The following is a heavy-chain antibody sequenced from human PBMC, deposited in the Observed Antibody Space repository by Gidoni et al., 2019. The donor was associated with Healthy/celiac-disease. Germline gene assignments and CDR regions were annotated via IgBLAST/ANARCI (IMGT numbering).Heavy chain of an antibody. CDR2: MNPDSGNT. J-gene: IGHJ6*02. Sequence: QVQLVQSGAEVKKPGGSVKVSCRATVYSFTSYDINWVRQAAGQVLEWMGWMNPDSGNTGYAQKSQGRVTMTRNTSISTAYMELSSLRYEDTAVYYCARGPFYYAMDVWGQGTTVTVSS. CDR1: VYSFTSYD. CDR3: ARGPFYYAMDV. V-gene: IGHV1-8*01.